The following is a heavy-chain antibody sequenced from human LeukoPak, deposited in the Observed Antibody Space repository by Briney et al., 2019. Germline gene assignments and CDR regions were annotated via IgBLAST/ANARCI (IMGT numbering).Heavy chain of an antibody. CDR1: GGSISNSDYY. CDR3: ARSRVTVTTID. D-gene: IGHD4-17*01. CDR2: IYYSGTT. J-gene: IGHJ4*02. V-gene: IGHV4-39*07. Sequence: SETLSLTCTVPGGSISNSDYYWGWIRQPPGKGLEWIGSIYYSGTTYYNPSLKSRVTISMDRSKNQFSLKLTSVTAADTAVYYCARSRVTVTTIDWGQGTLVAVSS.